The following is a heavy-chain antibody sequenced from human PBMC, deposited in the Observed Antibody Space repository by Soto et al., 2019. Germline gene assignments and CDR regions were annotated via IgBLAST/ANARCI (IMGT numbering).Heavy chain of an antibody. CDR3: ATDSIIYNGLYDAFDV. CDR1: GFNFSNYA. CDR2: IGGGDDI. D-gene: IGHD3-10*01. J-gene: IGHJ3*01. V-gene: IGHV3-23*01. Sequence: VQLFESGGGLVQPGGSLRLSCEASGFNFSNYAMAWVRQTPGEGPEWVSTIGGGDDIFYAESVQGRFIISRDDSRSTMYLPMDNLRVEDTAIYFCATDSIIYNGLYDAFDVWGKGTVVTVSS.